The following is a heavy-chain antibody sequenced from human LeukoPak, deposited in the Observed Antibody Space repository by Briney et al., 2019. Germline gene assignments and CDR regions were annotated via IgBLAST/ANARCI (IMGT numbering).Heavy chain of an antibody. CDR2: IYTSGST. Sequence: KPSQTLSLTCTVSGGSISSGSYYWSWIRQPAGKGLEWIGRIYTSGSTNYNPSLKSRVTISVDTSKNQFSLKLSSVTAADTAVYYCARDGVVPAAKDYWGQGTLVTVSS. V-gene: IGHV4-61*02. CDR1: GGSISSGSYY. J-gene: IGHJ4*02. D-gene: IGHD2-2*01. CDR3: ARDGVVPAAKDY.